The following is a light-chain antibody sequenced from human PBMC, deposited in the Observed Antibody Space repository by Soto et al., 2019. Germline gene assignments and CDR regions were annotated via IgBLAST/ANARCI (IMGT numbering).Light chain of an antibody. CDR2: KAS. Sequence: DIQMTQSPSTLSASVGDRVTITCRASQSISSWLAWYQQKSGKAATLLINKASSLESGVPSRFSGSESGTEFTLTISSLQHDDFATYYWQQYNSYSPYTFGQGTKLEIK. J-gene: IGKJ2*01. CDR1: QSISSW. V-gene: IGKV1-5*03. CDR3: QQYNSYSPYT.